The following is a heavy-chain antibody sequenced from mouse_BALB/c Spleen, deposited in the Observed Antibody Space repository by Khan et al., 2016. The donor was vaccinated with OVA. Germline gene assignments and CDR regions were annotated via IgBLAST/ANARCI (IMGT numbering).Heavy chain of an antibody. CDR2: IWRGGST. V-gene: IGHV2-5*01. Sequence: QVQLQESGPGLVQPSQSLSITCTASGFSLTSYGVHWVRQSPGKGLEWLGVIWRGGSTDYNAAFMSSLTITNDNSKSQVFFILNTLQADDTAIFYCAIGNGSYVWDFDVWGAGTTVTVSS. CDR1: GFSLTSYG. CDR3: AIGNGSYVWDFDV. J-gene: IGHJ1*01. D-gene: IGHD2-3*01.